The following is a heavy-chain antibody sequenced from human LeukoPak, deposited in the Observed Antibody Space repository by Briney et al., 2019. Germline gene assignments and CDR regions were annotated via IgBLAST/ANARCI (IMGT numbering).Heavy chain of an antibody. Sequence: PGGSLRLSCAASGFTFNSYSMNWVRQAPGKGLEWVSYISGGSGYIYYADSVKGRFTISRDNAKNSLYLQMNSLRAEDTAVYYCARAIAVAEGYWGQGTLVTVYS. CDR1: GFTFNSYS. J-gene: IGHJ4*02. D-gene: IGHD6-19*01. CDR3: ARAIAVAEGY. CDR2: ISGGSGYI. V-gene: IGHV3-21*01.